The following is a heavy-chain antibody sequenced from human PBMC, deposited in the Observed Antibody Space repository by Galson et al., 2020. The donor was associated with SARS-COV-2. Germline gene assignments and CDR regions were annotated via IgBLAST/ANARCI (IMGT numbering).Heavy chain of an antibody. V-gene: IGHV2-5*02. D-gene: IGHD4-4*01. CDR3: AHSIESSQYIIVYYYYGMGV. J-gene: IGHJ6*02. CDR1: GFSLSTSGVG. CDR2: IYWDDDK. Sequence: SGPTLVKPTQTLTLTCTFSGFSLSTSGVGVGWIRQPPGKTLEWLALIYWDDDKRYSPSLKSRLTITKDTSKHQVVLTMTNMDPVDTATYYCAHSIESSQYIIVYYYYGMGVWGQVTTVTVSS.